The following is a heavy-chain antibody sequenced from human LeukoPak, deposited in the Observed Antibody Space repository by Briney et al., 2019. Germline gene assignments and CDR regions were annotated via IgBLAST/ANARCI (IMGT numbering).Heavy chain of an antibody. CDR2: INPSGGST. Sequence: GASVKVSCKASGYTFTGYYMHWVRQAPGQGLEWMGIINPSGGSTSYAQKFQGRVTMTRDTSTSTVYMELSSLRSEDTAVYYCARDGAGIAAANWGQGTLVTVSS. V-gene: IGHV1-46*01. CDR3: ARDGAGIAAAN. D-gene: IGHD6-13*01. CDR1: GYTFTGYY. J-gene: IGHJ4*02.